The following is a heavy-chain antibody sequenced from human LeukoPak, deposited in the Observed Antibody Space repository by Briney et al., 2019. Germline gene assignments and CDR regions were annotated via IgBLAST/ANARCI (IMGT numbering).Heavy chain of an antibody. V-gene: IGHV1-46*01. CDR2: INPSGGTT. Sequence: ASVKVSCKASGYTFTSYYVHWVRQAPGQGLEWMGIINPSGGTTNFAQKFQGRVTMTRDTSTSTVYMELSSLRSEDTAVYYCARGLYRSAFAIWGQGTMVTVSS. D-gene: IGHD1-26*01. CDR3: ARGLYRSAFAI. CDR1: GYTFTSYY. J-gene: IGHJ3*02.